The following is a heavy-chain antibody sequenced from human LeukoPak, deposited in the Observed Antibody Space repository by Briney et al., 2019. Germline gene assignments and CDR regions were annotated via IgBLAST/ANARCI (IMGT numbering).Heavy chain of an antibody. D-gene: IGHD5-24*01. CDR3: ARRSESYNYYGLDV. CDR1: GYNFTRYY. Sequence: ASVKVSCKASGYNFTRYYIDWVRQAPGQRPEWLGIINTSGGGSTYAQKFQGRVSMTRDTSTSTGYMELSGLTSEDTAVYYCARRSESYNYYGLDVWGQGTTVIVSS. CDR2: INTSGGGS. J-gene: IGHJ6*02. V-gene: IGHV1-46*01.